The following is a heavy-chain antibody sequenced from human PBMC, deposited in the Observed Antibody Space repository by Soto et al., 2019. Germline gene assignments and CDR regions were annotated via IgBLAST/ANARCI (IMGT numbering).Heavy chain of an antibody. V-gene: IGHV3-23*01. Sequence: GGSLRLSCAASGFTFSSYAMSWVRQAPGKGLEWVSAISGSGGSTYYADSVKGRFTISRDNSKNTLYLQMNSLRAEDTAVYYCAKVGRLYSGYDYYYYYYMDVWGKGTTVTVSS. CDR3: AKVGRLYSGYDYYYYYYMDV. CDR2: ISGSGGST. J-gene: IGHJ6*03. CDR1: GFTFSSYA. D-gene: IGHD5-12*01.